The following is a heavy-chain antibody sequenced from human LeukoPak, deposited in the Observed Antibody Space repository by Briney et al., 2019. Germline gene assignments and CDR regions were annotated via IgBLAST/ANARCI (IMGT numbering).Heavy chain of an antibody. Sequence: GGSLRLSCAASGFIVSDFDMNWVRQAPGKGLEWVSYLSTSGSYIHYAESVKGRFTISRDAGNNSLYLQLDSLTVEDTAAYFCARGNYDFAYDPWGQGTLVTVSS. J-gene: IGHJ5*02. D-gene: IGHD3-3*01. V-gene: IGHV3-21*01. CDR2: LSTSGSYI. CDR3: ARGNYDFAYDP. CDR1: GFIVSDFD.